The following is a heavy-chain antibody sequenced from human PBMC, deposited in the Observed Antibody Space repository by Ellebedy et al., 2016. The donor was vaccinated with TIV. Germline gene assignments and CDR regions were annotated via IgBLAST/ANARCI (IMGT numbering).Heavy chain of an antibody. CDR3: ARRLEHLPLLYCSSTSCSWWYFDL. Sequence: SETLSLXXAVYGGSFSGYYWSWIRQPPGKGLEWIGYIYYSGSTNYNPSLKSRVTISVDTSKNQFSLKLSSVTAADTAVYYCARRLEHLPLLYCSSTSCSWWYFDLWGRGTLVTVSS. J-gene: IGHJ2*01. V-gene: IGHV4-59*08. CDR2: IYYSGST. D-gene: IGHD2-2*01. CDR1: GGSFSGYY.